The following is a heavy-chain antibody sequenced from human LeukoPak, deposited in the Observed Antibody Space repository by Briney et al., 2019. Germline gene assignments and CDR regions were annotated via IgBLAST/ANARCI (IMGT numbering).Heavy chain of an antibody. CDR2: IYYSGST. J-gene: IGHJ4*02. CDR3: ARDKDSSGTFDY. CDR1: GGSISSGGYY. Sequence: PSQTLSLTCTVSGGSISSGGYYWSWIRQHPGKGLEWIGYIYYSGSTYYNPSLKSRVTISVDKSKNQFSLKLSSVTAADTAVYYCARDKDSSGTFDYWGQGTLVTVSS. V-gene: IGHV4-31*03. D-gene: IGHD6-19*01.